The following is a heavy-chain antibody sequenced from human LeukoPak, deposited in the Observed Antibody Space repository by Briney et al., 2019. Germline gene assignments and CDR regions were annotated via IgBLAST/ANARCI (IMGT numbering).Heavy chain of an antibody. D-gene: IGHD3-10*01. Sequence: ASVKVSCKASGYTFTGYYMHWVRQAPGQGLEWMGWINPNSGGTNYAQKFQGRVTMTRETSISTAYMELSRLRSDDTAVYYCARDHLWFGELPFDYWGQGTLVTVSS. CDR2: INPNSGGT. CDR1: GYTFTGYY. CDR3: ARDHLWFGELPFDY. V-gene: IGHV1-2*02. J-gene: IGHJ4*02.